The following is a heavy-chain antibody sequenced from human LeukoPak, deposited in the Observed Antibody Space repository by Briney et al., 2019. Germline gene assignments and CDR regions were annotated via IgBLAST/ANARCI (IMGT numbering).Heavy chain of an antibody. CDR2: ISYDGSNK. CDR1: GFTFGDYA. Sequence: GGSLRLSCTASGFTFGDYAMHWVRQAPGKGLEWVAVISYDGSNKYYADSVKGRFTISRDNSKNTLYLQMNSLRAEDTAVYYCATSDPIVVVPAANNWFDPWGQGTLVTVSS. V-gene: IGHV3-30-3*01. D-gene: IGHD2-2*01. CDR3: ATSDPIVVVPAANNWFDP. J-gene: IGHJ5*02.